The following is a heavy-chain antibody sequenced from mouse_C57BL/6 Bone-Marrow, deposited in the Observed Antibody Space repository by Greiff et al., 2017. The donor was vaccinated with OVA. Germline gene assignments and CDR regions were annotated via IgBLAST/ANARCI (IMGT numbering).Heavy chain of an antibody. Sequence: EVQLQQSGPELVKPGASVKISCEASGYSFTDYNMNWVKQSNGKSLEWIGVINTNYGTTSNNQKFKGKGTLTVDKSSSTAYMLLICLTSEDSAVYYCASWTLYSNYWYFDVWGTGTTVTVSS. CDR3: ASWTLYSNYWYFDV. CDR2: INTNYGTT. D-gene: IGHD2-5*01. J-gene: IGHJ1*03. V-gene: IGHV1-39*01. CDR1: GYSFTDYN.